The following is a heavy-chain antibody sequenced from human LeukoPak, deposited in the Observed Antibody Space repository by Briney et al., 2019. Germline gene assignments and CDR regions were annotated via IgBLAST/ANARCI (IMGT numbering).Heavy chain of an antibody. CDR3: ARGSLWFGEFLAFDI. V-gene: IGHV3-53*04. CDR1: GFTVSSNY. D-gene: IGHD3-10*01. J-gene: IGHJ3*02. Sequence: GGSLRLSCAASGFTVSSNYMSWVHQAPGKGLEWVSVIYSGGSTYYADSVKGRFTISRHNSKNTLYLQMNSLRAEDTAVYYCARGSLWFGEFLAFDIWGQGTMVTVSS. CDR2: IYSGGST.